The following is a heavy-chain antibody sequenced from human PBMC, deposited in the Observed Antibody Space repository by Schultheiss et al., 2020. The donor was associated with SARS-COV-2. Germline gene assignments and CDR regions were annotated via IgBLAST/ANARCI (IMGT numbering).Heavy chain of an antibody. D-gene: IGHD6-13*01. Sequence: GGSLRLSCAASGFTFSSYSMNWVRQAPGKGLEWVSSISSSSSYIYYADSVKGRFTISRDNAKNSLYLQMNSLRAEDTAVYYCARDSGMGSSWFSPVYYYYYGMDVWGQETTGTVSS. V-gene: IGHV3-21*01. CDR1: GFTFSSYS. CDR3: ARDSGMGSSWFSPVYYYYYGMDV. CDR2: ISSSSSYI. J-gene: IGHJ6*02.